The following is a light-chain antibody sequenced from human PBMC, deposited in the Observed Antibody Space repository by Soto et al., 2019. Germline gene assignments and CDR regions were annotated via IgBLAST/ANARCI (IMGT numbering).Light chain of an antibody. J-gene: IGKJ5*01. CDR2: GAS. CDR1: QSVSSSY. V-gene: IGKV3-20*01. CDR3: QQYAS. Sequence: ESVLTQSPGTLSLSPGERSTLSCRASQSVSSSYLAWYQQKPGQAPRLLIYGASSRATDIPDRFSGSGSGTDFTLTISRLEPEDFAVYYCQQYASFGQGTRLEIK.